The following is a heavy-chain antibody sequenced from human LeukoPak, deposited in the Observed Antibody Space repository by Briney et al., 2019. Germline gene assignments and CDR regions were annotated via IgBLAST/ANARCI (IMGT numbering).Heavy chain of an antibody. D-gene: IGHD5-18*01. J-gene: IGHJ6*03. V-gene: IGHV4-38-2*02. CDR3: ARTTEGGYTYGYFYYYYMDV. CDR1: GYSISSGYF. Sequence: SETLSLTCTVSGYSISSGYFWDWIRQSPGKGLEWIGTIHYSGSTYYNPSLKSRVTISVDTSKNQFSLKLTSVTAADTAVYYCARTTEGGYTYGYFYYYYMDVWGKGTTVTISS. CDR2: IHYSGST.